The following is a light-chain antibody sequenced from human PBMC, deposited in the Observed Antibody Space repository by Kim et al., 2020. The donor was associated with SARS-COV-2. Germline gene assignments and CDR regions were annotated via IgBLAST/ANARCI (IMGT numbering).Light chain of an antibody. CDR3: LQYYSFPHT. Sequence: AAVGDRVAITCRASQGVRGYLAWFQQKPGRVPKRLIYDASRLQSGVPSRFSGSGAGTEYTLTISSLQPEDFTTYYCLQYYSFPHTFGQGTKLEI. J-gene: IGKJ2*01. CDR2: DAS. CDR1: QGVRGY. V-gene: IGKV1-17*03.